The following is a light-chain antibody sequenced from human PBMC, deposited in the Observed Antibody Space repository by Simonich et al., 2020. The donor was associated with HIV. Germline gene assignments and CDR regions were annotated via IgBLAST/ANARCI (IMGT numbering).Light chain of an antibody. Sequence: EIQMTQSPSSLSASVGNRVTITCRASQYITKYLNWNQQKPGKAPELLIYAASNLQIGVPSRFSGSGSGTDFTLTISSLQPEDFATYYCQQFNSYPQTFGQGTRLEIK. CDR2: AAS. V-gene: IGKV1-39*01. CDR1: QYITKY. J-gene: IGKJ5*01. CDR3: QQFNSYPQT.